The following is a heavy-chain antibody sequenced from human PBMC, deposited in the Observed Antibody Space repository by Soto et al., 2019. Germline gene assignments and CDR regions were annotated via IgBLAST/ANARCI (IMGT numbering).Heavy chain of an antibody. J-gene: IGHJ4*02. Sequence: PSETLSLTCAVYGGSFSGYYWSWIRQPPGKGLEWIGEINHSGSTNYNPSLKSRVTISVDTSKNQFSLKLSSVTAADTAVYYCARGLGYSSSWYLRWGQGTLLTVSS. V-gene: IGHV4-34*01. D-gene: IGHD6-13*01. CDR2: INHSGST. CDR3: ARGLGYSSSWYLR. CDR1: GGSFSGYY.